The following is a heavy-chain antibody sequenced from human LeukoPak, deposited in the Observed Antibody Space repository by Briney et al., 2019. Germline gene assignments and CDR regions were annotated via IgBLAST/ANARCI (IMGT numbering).Heavy chain of an antibody. V-gene: IGHV3-48*03. Sequence: KPGGSLRLSCAASGFTFSSFEMNWVRQAPGKGLEWVSYISSRGSTIHYADSVKGRFTISRDNAKNSLYLQVDSLRAEDTAIYYCARSLRIPGWGQGTLVTVSS. J-gene: IGHJ4*02. CDR2: ISSRGSTI. CDR1: GFTFSSFE. D-gene: IGHD2-15*01. CDR3: ARSLRIPG.